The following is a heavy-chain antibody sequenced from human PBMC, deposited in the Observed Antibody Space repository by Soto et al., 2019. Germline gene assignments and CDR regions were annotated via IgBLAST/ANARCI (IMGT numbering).Heavy chain of an antibody. CDR2: IYHRGST. D-gene: IGHD5-12*01. CDR1: GGSISSSNW. Sequence: QVQLQESGPGLVKPSGTLSLTCAVSGGSISSSNWWSWVRQPPGKGLEWIGEIYHRGSTNYNPSLKSRVPISVDKSKNQFSLKLSSVTAADTAVYYCARDPVATIVYYYYGMDVWGQGTPVTVSS. J-gene: IGHJ6*02. CDR3: ARDPVATIVYYYYGMDV. V-gene: IGHV4-4*02.